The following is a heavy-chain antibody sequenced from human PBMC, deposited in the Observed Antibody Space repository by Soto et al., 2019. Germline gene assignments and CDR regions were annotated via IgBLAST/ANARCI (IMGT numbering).Heavy chain of an antibody. J-gene: IGHJ4*02. D-gene: IGHD3-10*01. CDR1: GGSISSGGYY. CDR3: ASAKHSDGHSFVYYYGSGSYSYFDY. CDR2: IYYSGST. V-gene: IGHV4-31*03. Sequence: SETLSLTCTVSGGSISSGGYYWSWIRQHPGKGLEWIGYIYYSGSTYYNPSLKSRVTISVDTSKNQFSLKLSFVTAADTAVYYCASAKHSDGHSFVYYYGSGSYSYFDYWGQGTLVTVSS.